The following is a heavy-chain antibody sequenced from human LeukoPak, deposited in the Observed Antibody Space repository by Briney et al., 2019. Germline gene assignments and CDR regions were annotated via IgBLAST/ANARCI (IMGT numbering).Heavy chain of an antibody. CDR1: GFSFTDYP. V-gene: IGHV3-48*02. CDR2: IRTTAEGAT. D-gene: IGHD3-9*01. J-gene: IGHJ4*02. Sequence: GGSLRLSCATSGFSFTDYPMNWVRQAPGQGLEWISNIRTTAEGATYAYYADSVKGRITISRDDGKSTLYLHMNSLRDDDTAVYYCATDQRYAFDYWGQGILVTVSS. CDR3: ATDQRYAFDY.